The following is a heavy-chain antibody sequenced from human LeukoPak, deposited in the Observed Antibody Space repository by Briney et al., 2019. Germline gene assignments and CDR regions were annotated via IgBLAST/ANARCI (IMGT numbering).Heavy chain of an antibody. V-gene: IGHV4-59*11. CDR3: ARGSFATSDYNYIGFDY. Sequence: PSETLSLTCTVSGGSISIHYWSCLRQPPGKGREWIGYIYNSGSTNYNPSLKSRLTISIDTSKNQFSLKLTSVTAADTAVYYCARGSFATSDYNYIGFDYWGQGTLVTVSS. CDR2: IYNSGST. CDR1: GGSISIHY. D-gene: IGHD3-22*01. J-gene: IGHJ4*02.